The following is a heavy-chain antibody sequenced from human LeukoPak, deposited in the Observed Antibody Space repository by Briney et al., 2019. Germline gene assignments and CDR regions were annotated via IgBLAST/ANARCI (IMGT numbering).Heavy chain of an antibody. Sequence: PSETLSLTCVVYGGSFSGYYWSRIRQPPGKGLEWIGEINHSGSTNYNPSLKSRVTISVDTSKNQFSLKLSSVTAADTAVYYCARYGYDSSGYYYGYFDYWGQGTLVTVSS. V-gene: IGHV4-34*01. CDR2: INHSGST. CDR3: ARYGYDSSGYYYGYFDY. D-gene: IGHD3-22*01. J-gene: IGHJ4*02. CDR1: GGSFSGYY.